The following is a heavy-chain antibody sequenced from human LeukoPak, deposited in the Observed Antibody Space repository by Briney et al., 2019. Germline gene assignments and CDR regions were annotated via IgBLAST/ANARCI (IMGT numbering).Heavy chain of an antibody. V-gene: IGHV3-21*01. CDR2: ISSSSGYI. CDR3: AREIVTSTSFDS. Sequence: GGSLRLSCAASGFTFSSYSMNWVRQAPGKGLEWVSSISSSSGYIYYADSVKGRFTISRDNAKKSLYLQMNGLRAEDTAVYYCAREIVTSTSFDSWGQGTLVTVSS. CDR1: GFTFSSYS. D-gene: IGHD5-12*01. J-gene: IGHJ4*02.